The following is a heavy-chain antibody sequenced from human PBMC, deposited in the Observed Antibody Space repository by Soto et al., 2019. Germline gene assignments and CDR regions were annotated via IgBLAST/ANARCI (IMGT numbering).Heavy chain of an antibody. J-gene: IGHJ4*02. CDR1: GYTFTSYD. CDR3: ARANGDFDY. D-gene: IGHD4-17*01. Sequence: QVQLVQSGAEVKKPGASVKVSCKASGYTFTSYDINWVRQASGQGLEWMGWMNLNSGGRGYAQKFQGSVTMTRDTAKSTAYMELSSLRSDDTALYYGARANGDFDYWGQGTLVTVSS. V-gene: IGHV1-8*01. CDR2: MNLNSGGR.